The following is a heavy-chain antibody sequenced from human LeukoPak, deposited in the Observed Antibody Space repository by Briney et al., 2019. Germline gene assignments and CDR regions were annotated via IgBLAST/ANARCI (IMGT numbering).Heavy chain of an antibody. CDR2: IRGSGGPT. CDR1: GFTFTSYA. CDR3: AKLSRDCSTTSCYVDY. D-gene: IGHD2-2*01. J-gene: IGHJ4*02. Sequence: GGSLRLSCAASGFTFTSYAMSWVRQAPGKGLECVSVIRGSGGPTYYADSVKGRFTISRDNSKNTLQLQMNSLRAEDTAVYYCAKLSRDCSTTSCYVDYWGQGTQVTVSS. V-gene: IGHV3-23*01.